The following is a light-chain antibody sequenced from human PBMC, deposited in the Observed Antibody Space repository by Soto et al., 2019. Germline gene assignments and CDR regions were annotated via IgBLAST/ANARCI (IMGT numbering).Light chain of an antibody. Sequence: EIVLTQSPGTLPLSPGETATLSCRASQSVSSSYVAWYQHKPSQAPRLLIYDASSRATGIPDRFSGSGSGTDFTLTTSLLEPEDFAVYYCQQYGSSPTFGQGTKVEIK. CDR3: QQYGSSPT. V-gene: IGKV3-20*01. CDR2: DAS. J-gene: IGKJ1*01. CDR1: QSVSSSY.